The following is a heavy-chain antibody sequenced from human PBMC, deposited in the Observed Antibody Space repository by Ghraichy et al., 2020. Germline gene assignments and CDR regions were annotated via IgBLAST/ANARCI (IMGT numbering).Heavy chain of an antibody. D-gene: IGHD2-15*01. Sequence: ETLSLTCAASGFTFSAYTMNWVRQAPGKRLEWVSSISTGSTYMHFADSVKGRFTISRDNANNSLYLQMNSLRAEDTAVYYCTRDRLPSIAHFDYWGQGTLVTVSS. CDR1: GFTFSAYT. J-gene: IGHJ4*02. CDR2: ISTGSTYM. V-gene: IGHV3-21*01. CDR3: TRDRLPSIAHFDY.